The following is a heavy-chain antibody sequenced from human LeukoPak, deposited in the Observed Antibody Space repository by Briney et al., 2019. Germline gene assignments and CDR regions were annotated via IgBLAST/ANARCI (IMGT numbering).Heavy chain of an antibody. D-gene: IGHD2-2*01. J-gene: IGHJ4*02. CDR1: GGSFSGYY. CDR3: ARQPDFSRSDY. CDR2: INHSGST. Sequence: SETLSLTCAVYGGSFSGYYWSWIRQPPGKGLEWIGEINHSGSTYYNPSLKSRVTISVDTSKNQFSLKLSSVTAADTAVYYCARQPDFSRSDYWGQGTLVTVSS. V-gene: IGHV4-34*01.